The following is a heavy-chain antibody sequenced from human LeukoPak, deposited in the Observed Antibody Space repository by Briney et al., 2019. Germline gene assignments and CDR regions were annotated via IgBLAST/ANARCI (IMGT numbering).Heavy chain of an antibody. CDR3: ARVRARGSGSAY. Sequence: PGGSLRLSCAASGFTFSSYWMSWVRQAPGKGREWVANIKQEGSEKYYVDSVKGRFTISRDNAKNSLYLQMNSLRAEDTSVYYCARVRARGSGSAYWGQGTLVTVSS. J-gene: IGHJ4*02. CDR1: GFTFSSYW. D-gene: IGHD3-10*01. V-gene: IGHV3-7*01. CDR2: IKQEGSEK.